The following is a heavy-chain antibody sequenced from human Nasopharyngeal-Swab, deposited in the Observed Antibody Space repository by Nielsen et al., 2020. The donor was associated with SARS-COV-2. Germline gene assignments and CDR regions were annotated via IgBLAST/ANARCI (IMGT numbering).Heavy chain of an antibody. V-gene: IGHV3-23*01. Sequence: WIRQPPGKGLEWVSAISGSGGSTYYADSVKGRFTISRDNSKNTLYLQMNSLRAEDTAVYYCAGSGWPSFDYWGQGTLVTVSS. CDR2: ISGSGGST. J-gene: IGHJ4*02. D-gene: IGHD6-19*01. CDR3: AGSGWPSFDY.